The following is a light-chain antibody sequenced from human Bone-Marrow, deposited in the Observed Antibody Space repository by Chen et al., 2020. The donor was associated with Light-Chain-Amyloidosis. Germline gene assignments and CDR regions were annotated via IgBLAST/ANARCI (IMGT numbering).Light chain of an antibody. Sequence: SYVLPQPSSVSVAPGQTATIAGWGNNIGSTSVHWYQQTPGQAPLLVVYDDSDRPSGIPERLSGSNSGNTATLTISRVEAVDEADYYCQVWDRSSDRPVFGGGTKLTVL. CDR2: DDS. J-gene: IGLJ3*02. V-gene: IGLV3-21*02. CDR3: QVWDRSSDRPV. CDR1: NIGSTS.